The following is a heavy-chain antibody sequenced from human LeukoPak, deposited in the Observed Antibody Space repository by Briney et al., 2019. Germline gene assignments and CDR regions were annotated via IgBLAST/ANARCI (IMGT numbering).Heavy chain of an antibody. J-gene: IGHJ4*02. Sequence: PGGSLRLSCAASGFTFSSYAMSWVRQAPGKGLEWDSAISGSGGSTYYADSVKGRFTISRDNSKNTLYLQMNSLRAEDTAVYYCAKDPNRGYSYGYFDYWGLGTLVTVSS. D-gene: IGHD5-18*01. V-gene: IGHV3-23*01. CDR1: GFTFSSYA. CDR2: ISGSGGST. CDR3: AKDPNRGYSYGYFDY.